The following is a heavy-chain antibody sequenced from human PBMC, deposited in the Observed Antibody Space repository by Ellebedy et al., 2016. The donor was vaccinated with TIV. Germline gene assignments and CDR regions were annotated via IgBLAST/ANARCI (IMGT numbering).Heavy chain of an antibody. CDR2: INAGNGNT. D-gene: IGHD4-17*01. CDR1: GYTFTSYA. V-gene: IGHV1-3*01. CDR3: ARDHFLAGTVTHTYYYYGMDV. Sequence: ASVKVSXKASGYTFTSYAMHWVRQAPGQRLEWMGWINAGNGNTKYSQKFQGRVTITRDTSASTAYMELSSLRSEDTAVYYCARDHFLAGTVTHTYYYYGMDVWGQGTTVTVSS. J-gene: IGHJ6*02.